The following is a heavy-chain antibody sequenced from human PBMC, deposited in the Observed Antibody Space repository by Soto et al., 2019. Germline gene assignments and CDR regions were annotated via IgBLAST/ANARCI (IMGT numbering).Heavy chain of an antibody. J-gene: IGHJ4*02. V-gene: IGHV4-31*03. CDR3: ARDSADCGGDCYLPAFDY. Sequence: SETLSLTCTVSGGSISSGGYYWSWIRQHPGKGLEWIGYIYYSGSAYYNPSLKSRVTISVDTSKNQFSLKLSSVTAADTAVYYCARDSADCGGDCYLPAFDYWGQGTLVTVSS. D-gene: IGHD2-21*02. CDR2: IYYSGSA. CDR1: GGSISSGGYY.